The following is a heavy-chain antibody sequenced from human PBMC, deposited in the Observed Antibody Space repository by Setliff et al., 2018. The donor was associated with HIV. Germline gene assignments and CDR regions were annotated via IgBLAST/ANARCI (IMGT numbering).Heavy chain of an antibody. CDR2: INQVESEK. CDR1: GFTFSSFW. CDR3: ARGSRFFGWLSLNDGFDI. J-gene: IGHJ3*02. Sequence: GGSLRLSCAASGFTFSSFWMSWVRQAPGKGLEWVANINQVESEKYYVDSVKGRFTISRDNAKNSLYLQMNSLRAEDTAAYYCARGSRFFGWLSLNDGFDIWGQGTVVTVSS. D-gene: IGHD3-3*01. V-gene: IGHV3-7*01.